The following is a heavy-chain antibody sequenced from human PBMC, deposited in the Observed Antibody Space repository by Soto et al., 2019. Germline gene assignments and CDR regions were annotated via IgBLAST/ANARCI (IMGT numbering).Heavy chain of an antibody. CDR1: GGSFSGYY. V-gene: IGHV4-34*01. J-gene: IGHJ6*02. CDR2: INHSGST. CDR3: ARGGRDSSNYFRTHYYYGMDV. Sequence: SETLSLTCAVYGGSFSGYYWSWIRQPPGKGLEWIGKINHSGSTNYNPSLTSRITISVDTPKNQFSLKLSSVTTADTAVYYCARGGRDSSNYFRTHYYYGMDVWGQGTTVTVSS. D-gene: IGHD3-22*01.